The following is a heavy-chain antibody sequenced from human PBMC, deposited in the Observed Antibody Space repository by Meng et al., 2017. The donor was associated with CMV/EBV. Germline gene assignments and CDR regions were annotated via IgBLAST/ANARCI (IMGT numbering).Heavy chain of an antibody. V-gene: IGHV3-21*01. CDR1: GFTFSSYC. D-gene: IGHD1-26*01. J-gene: IGHJ4*02. Sequence: CAASGFTFSSYCMNWVRQAPGKGLEWVSSISSSSSYIYYADSVKGRFTISRDNAKNSLYLQMNSLRAEDTAVYYCSSQVGATTGGDYWGQGTLVTVSS. CDR2: ISSSSSYI. CDR3: SSQVGATTGGDY.